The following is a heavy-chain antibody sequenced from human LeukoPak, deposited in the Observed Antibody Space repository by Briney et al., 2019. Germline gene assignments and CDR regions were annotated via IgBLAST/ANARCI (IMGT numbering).Heavy chain of an antibody. D-gene: IGHD3-22*01. CDR1: GGSFSGYY. V-gene: IGHV4-34*01. J-gene: IGHJ5*02. Sequence: SETLSLTCAVYGGSFSGYYWSWIRQPPGKGLEWIGEINHNGSTNYNPSLKSRVTISVDTSKNQFSLKLSSVTAADTAVYYCARLYYYDSSGYYQGFDPWSQGTLVTVSS. CDR2: INHNGST. CDR3: ARLYYYDSSGYYQGFDP.